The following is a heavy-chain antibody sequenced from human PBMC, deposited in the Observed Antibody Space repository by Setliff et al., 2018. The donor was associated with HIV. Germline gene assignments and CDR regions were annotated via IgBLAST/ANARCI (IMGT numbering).Heavy chain of an antibody. D-gene: IGHD6-6*01. J-gene: IGHJ5*02. Sequence: SETLSLTCTVSGGSINNYYCTWIRQPPGKGLEWIGYMHSTGRINYNASLKSRVAISVDTSKNQCALNLISVTAADTAVYYCARVHAKPKRTLALVVRGSRIDPWGQGTLVTVSS. CDR3: ARVHAKPKRTLALVVRGSRIDP. CDR1: GGSINNYY. V-gene: IGHV4-59*12. CDR2: MHSTGRI.